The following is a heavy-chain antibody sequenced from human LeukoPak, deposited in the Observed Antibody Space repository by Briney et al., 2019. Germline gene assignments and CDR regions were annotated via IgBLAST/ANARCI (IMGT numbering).Heavy chain of an antibody. Sequence: GGSLRLSCAASGFTFSSYWMSWVRQAPGKGLEWVANIKQDESQKYYVDSVKGRFTISRDNAKNSLYLQMNSLRAEDTAVYYCARDKIEGPTKLDYWGQGTLVTVSS. D-gene: IGHD1-1*01. CDR3: ARDKIEGPTKLDY. V-gene: IGHV3-7*01. CDR2: IKQDESQK. CDR1: GFTFSSYW. J-gene: IGHJ4*02.